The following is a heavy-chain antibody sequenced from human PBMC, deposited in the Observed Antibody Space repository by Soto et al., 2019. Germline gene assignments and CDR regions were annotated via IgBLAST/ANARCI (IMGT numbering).Heavy chain of an antibody. D-gene: IGHD3-16*01. CDR2: IIPIFGTA. V-gene: IGHV1-69*01. CDR1: GGTFSSYA. J-gene: IGHJ4*02. Sequence: QVQLVQSGAEVKKPGSSVKVSCKASGGTFSSYAISWVRQAPGQGLEWRGGIIPIFGTANYAQKFQGRVTITAYDYTSTACMELSSLRSEDTAVYYCARSEGDGGGAFWGQGTLVTVSS. CDR3: ARSEGDGGGAF.